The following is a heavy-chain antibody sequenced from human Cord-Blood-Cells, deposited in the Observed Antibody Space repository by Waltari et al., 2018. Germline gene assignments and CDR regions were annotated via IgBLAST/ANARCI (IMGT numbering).Heavy chain of an antibody. CDR1: GRSFSGYY. V-gene: IGHV4-34*01. CDR3: ARGLNDAFDI. CDR2: INHSGST. Sequence: QVQLQQWGAGLLKPSETLSLTCAVYGRSFSGYYWSWIRQPPGKGLEWIGEINHSGSTNYNPSLKSRVTISVDTSKNQFSLKLSSVTAADTAVYYCARGLNDAFDIWGQGTMVTVSS. J-gene: IGHJ3*02.